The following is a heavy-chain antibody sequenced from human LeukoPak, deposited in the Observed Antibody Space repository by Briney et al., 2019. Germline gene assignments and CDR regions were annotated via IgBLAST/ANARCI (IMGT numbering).Heavy chain of an antibody. D-gene: IGHD5/OR15-5a*01. CDR2: INPTSGGT. CDR3: ARLVGLSTTASY. J-gene: IGHJ4*02. CDR1: GYTFIGYY. Sequence: ASVKVSCKASGYTFIGYYLHWVRQAPGQGLEWMGWINPTSGGTNYAQKFQDRVTMTRDTSINTAYMELSRLTSDDTAVYYCARLVGLSTTASYWGQGSLVIVSS. V-gene: IGHV1-2*02.